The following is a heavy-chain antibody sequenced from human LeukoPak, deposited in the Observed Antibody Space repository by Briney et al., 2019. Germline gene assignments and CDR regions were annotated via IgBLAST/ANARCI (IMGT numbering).Heavy chain of an antibody. D-gene: IGHD6-19*01. Sequence: PSETLSLTCTVSGGSISSYYWSWIRQSPGKGLEWIGYIYYSGSTNYNPSLKSRVTISVDTSKNQFSLKLSSVTAADTAVYYCAREYSSGWYYDYWGQGTLVTVSS. CDR1: GGSISSYY. J-gene: IGHJ4*02. CDR3: AREYSSGWYYDY. CDR2: IYYSGST. V-gene: IGHV4-59*01.